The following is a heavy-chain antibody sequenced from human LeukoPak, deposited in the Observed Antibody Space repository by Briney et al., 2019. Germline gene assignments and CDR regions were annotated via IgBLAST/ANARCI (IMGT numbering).Heavy chain of an antibody. CDR2: INSDGSGT. Sequence: GGSLRLSCAASGFTFSSYWMYWVRQAPGKGLVWVSRINSDGSGTSYADSVKGRFTISRDNSKNTLYLQMNSLRAEDTAVYYCARGYSSSSWSLFDYWGQGTLVTVSS. D-gene: IGHD6-6*01. CDR1: GFTFSSYW. J-gene: IGHJ4*02. V-gene: IGHV3-74*01. CDR3: ARGYSSSSWSLFDY.